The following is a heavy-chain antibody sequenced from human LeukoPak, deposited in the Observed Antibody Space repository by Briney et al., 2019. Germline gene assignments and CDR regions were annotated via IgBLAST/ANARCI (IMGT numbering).Heavy chain of an antibody. V-gene: IGHV3-7*01. CDR2: IKQDGSEK. Sequence: GGSLRLSCAASGFTVSSNYMSWVRQAPGKGLEWVANIKQDGSEKYYVDSVKGRFTISRDNAKNSLYLQMNSLRAEDTAVYYCARIEYSSSSGNDYWGQGTLVTVSS. CDR1: GFTVSSNY. CDR3: ARIEYSSSSGNDY. D-gene: IGHD6-6*01. J-gene: IGHJ4*02.